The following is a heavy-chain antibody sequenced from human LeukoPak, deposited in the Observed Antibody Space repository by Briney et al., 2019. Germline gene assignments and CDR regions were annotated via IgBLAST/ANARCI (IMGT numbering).Heavy chain of an antibody. V-gene: IGHV4-59*01. CDR1: GSSISSYY. CDR2: ISYSGST. CDR3: ARSSSLYYYYGMDV. J-gene: IGHJ6*02. Sequence: SETLSLTCTLSGSSISSYYWSWIRQPPGKGLEWIGYISYSGSTNYNPSLKSRATISVDTSKNQFSLKLSSVTAADTAVYYCARSSSLYYYYGMDVWGQGTTVTVSS.